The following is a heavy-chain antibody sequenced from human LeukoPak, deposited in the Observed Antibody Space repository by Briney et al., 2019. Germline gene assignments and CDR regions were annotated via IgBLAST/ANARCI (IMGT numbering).Heavy chain of an antibody. Sequence: GGSLRLSWAASGFTFSSYSMNWDRQAPGKGLEWVGRIRSNSDGGTIDYAAPVKGRFTLSRDDSKDTLYLQMNSLQTEDTAVYYCATDFYDSTWGQGTLVTVSS. CDR3: ATDFYDST. J-gene: IGHJ5*02. V-gene: IGHV3-15*07. CDR1: GFTFSSYS. CDR2: IRSNSDGGTI. D-gene: IGHD3-22*01.